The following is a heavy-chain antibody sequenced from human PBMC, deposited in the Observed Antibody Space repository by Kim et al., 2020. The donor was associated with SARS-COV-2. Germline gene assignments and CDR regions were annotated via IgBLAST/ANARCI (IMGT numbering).Heavy chain of an antibody. D-gene: IGHD6-13*01. Sequence: GGSLRLSCAASGLTFSNYGMHWVRQAPGKGLEWVAAISYDGSSKYHADSVKGRFTISRDNSKNTLYLQMNSLRAEDTAVYFCAKGTLAAAGKSPFAYWGQGTLVIVSS. V-gene: IGHV3-30*18. CDR2: ISYDGSSK. CDR3: AKGTLAAAGKSPFAY. CDR1: GLTFSNYG. J-gene: IGHJ4*02.